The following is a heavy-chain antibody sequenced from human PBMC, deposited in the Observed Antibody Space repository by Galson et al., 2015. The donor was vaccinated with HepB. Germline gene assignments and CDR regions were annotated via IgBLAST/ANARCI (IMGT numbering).Heavy chain of an antibody. CDR3: AKDPYLYSALAGTMAGFDY. V-gene: IGHV3-30*18. D-gene: IGHD6-19*01. CDR2: ISYDGRNK. CDR1: GFTFSNYG. J-gene: IGHJ4*02. Sequence: SMRLSCPATGFTFSNYGMHWLRQSPGKGLQWVAVISYDGRNKSYSDSVQGRFTISSDNSKNPLYLQMHSLRAEDTALYYCAKDPYLYSALAGTMAGFDYWGQGTLVTGSS.